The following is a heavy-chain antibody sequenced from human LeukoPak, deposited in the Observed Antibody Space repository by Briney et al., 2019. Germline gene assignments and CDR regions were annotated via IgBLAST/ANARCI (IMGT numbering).Heavy chain of an antibody. D-gene: IGHD1-26*01. CDR1: GDSTSSDRYY. J-gene: IGHJ4*02. CDR3: ARGRPYSGGYHLDY. Sequence: PSETLSLTCTVSGDSTSSDRYYGGWVRQPPGTGLEWIGNTYYSGSTYYNPSLKSRVTMSVDTSKNQFFLKLNSVTAADTAVYYCARGRPYSGGYHLDYWGQGTLVTVSA. CDR2: TYYSGST. V-gene: IGHV4-39*02.